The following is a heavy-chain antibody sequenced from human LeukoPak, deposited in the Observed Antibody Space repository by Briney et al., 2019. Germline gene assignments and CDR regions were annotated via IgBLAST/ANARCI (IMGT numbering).Heavy chain of an antibody. V-gene: IGHV3-23*01. CDR3: AKDYYDSSGYYSPFDY. CDR1: GFTFSSYA. Sequence: GGSLRLSCAASGFTFSSYAMSWVRQAPGKGLEWVSAISGSGGSTYYADPVKGRFTISRDNSKNTLYLQMNSLRAEDTAVYYCAKDYYDSSGYYSPFDYWGQGTLVTVSS. D-gene: IGHD3-22*01. CDR2: ISGSGGST. J-gene: IGHJ4*02.